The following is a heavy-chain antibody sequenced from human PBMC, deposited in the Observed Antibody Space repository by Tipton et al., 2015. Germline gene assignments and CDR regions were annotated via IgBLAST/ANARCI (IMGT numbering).Heavy chain of an antibody. V-gene: IGHV4-61*01. D-gene: IGHD1-26*01. Sequence: LRLSCTVSGDSVISGSSGSYFWTWIRQPPGKGLEWVGYVFHTGTTNYNPSLKSRVTISLDTSKKQFSLKLRSVTAGDTALYYCARQVGATHFDYWGQGTLVTVSS. CDR1: GDSVISGSSGSYF. J-gene: IGHJ4*02. CDR2: VFHTGTT. CDR3: ARQVGATHFDY.